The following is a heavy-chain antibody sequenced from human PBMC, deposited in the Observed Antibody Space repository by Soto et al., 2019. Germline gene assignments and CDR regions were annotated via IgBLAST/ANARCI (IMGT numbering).Heavy chain of an antibody. V-gene: IGHV1-18*01. CDR1: GYTFSSHG. J-gene: IGHJ4*02. CDR2: ISGYNGNA. CDR3: AREGSYGGYDC. Sequence: QVQLVQSGAEVRKPGASVKVSCKASGYTFSSHGIIWVRQDPGQGLEWMGWISGYNGNAKYAQRFQGRVTMTTDTSTSTVYMDLRSLGSDDSAVYYCAREGSYGGYDCWGQGTLVTVSS. D-gene: IGHD2-15*01.